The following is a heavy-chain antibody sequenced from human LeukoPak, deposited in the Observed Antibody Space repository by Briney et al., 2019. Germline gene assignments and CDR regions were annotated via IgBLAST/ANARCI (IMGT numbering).Heavy chain of an antibody. CDR2: INPNSGGT. J-gene: IGHJ4*02. V-gene: IGHV1-2*02. D-gene: IGHD3-9*01. Sequence: ASVKVSCRASGSTLTATNMAWGRQAPGQGLEWMGWINPNSGGTNFAQKFQGRVTMIRDTSISTAYMELSRLTSYDTAVYYCTFHWSLTVIVCSGQGTLVTVSS. CDR1: GSTLTATN. CDR3: TFHWSLTVIVC.